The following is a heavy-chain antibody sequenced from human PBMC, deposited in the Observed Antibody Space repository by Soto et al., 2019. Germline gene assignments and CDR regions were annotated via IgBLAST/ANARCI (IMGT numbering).Heavy chain of an antibody. CDR2: IYYSGST. CDR3: ARLAAEYSGYDSNYYYYMDV. CDR1: GGSISSSSYY. Sequence: SETLSLTCTVSGGSISSSSYYWGWIRQPPGKGLEWIGSIYYSGSTYYNPSLKSRVTISVDTSKNQFSLKLSSVTAADTAVYYCARLAAEYSGYDSNYYYYMDVWGKGTTVTVSS. V-gene: IGHV4-39*01. J-gene: IGHJ6*03. D-gene: IGHD5-12*01.